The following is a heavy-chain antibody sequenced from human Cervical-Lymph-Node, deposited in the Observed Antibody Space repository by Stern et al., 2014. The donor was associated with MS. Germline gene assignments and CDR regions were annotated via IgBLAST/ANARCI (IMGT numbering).Heavy chain of an antibody. J-gene: IGHJ5*02. V-gene: IGHV1-69*09. CDR3: AGGAGDNWFDP. CDR1: GG. CDR2: IVRPVAQT. Sequence: QVQLVQSGADVKKPGSSVRVSCKAYGGISWLRHAPGHGLEWMGRIVRPVAQTHYSQKFQGRLTITADKSTDTTYMELGSLGSDDTAVSYCAGGAGDNWFDPWGQGTLVSVSS. D-gene: IGHD3-10*01.